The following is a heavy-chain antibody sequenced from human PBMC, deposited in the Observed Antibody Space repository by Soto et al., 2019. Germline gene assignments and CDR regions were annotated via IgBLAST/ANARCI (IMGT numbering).Heavy chain of an antibody. V-gene: IGHV4-4*02. Sequence: SETLSLTCAVSGGSSISGNWWSWVRQPPGKGLEWIGEIYHSGSTNYNPSLKSRVTISVDKSKTQFSLRLSSVTAEDTAVYYCTTGYSSKWDFDYWGQGTLVTVSS. D-gene: IGHD6-13*01. CDR3: TTGYSSKWDFDY. J-gene: IGHJ4*02. CDR1: GGSSISGNW. CDR2: IYHSGST.